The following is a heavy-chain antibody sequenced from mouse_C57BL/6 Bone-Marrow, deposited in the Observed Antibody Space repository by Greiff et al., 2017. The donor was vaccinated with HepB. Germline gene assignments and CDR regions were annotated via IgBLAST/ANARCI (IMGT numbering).Heavy chain of an antibody. J-gene: IGHJ1*03. Sequence: QVHVKQSGPELVKPGASVKLSCKASGYTFTSYDINWVKQMPGQGLEWIGWIYPRDGSTKYNEKFKGKATLTVDTSSSTAYMELHSLTSEDSAVYFCARDDSNWYFDVWGTGTTVTVSS. CDR1: GYTFTSYD. CDR3: ARDDSNWYFDV. CDR2: IYPRDGST. D-gene: IGHD2-4*01. V-gene: IGHV1-85*01.